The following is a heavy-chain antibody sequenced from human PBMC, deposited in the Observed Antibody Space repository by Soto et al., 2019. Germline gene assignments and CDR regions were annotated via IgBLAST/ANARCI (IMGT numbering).Heavy chain of an antibody. D-gene: IGHD2-21*02. CDR2: IYTSGST. J-gene: IGHJ6*02. Sequence: ETLSLTCTVSGGPISSYYWSWIRQPAGKGLEWIGRIYTSGSTNYNPSLKSRVTMSVDTSKNQFSLKLSSVTAADTAVYYCARERGVVTAIPYYYYYGMDVWGQGTTVTVSS. V-gene: IGHV4-4*07. CDR1: GGPISSYY. CDR3: ARERGVVTAIPYYYYYGMDV.